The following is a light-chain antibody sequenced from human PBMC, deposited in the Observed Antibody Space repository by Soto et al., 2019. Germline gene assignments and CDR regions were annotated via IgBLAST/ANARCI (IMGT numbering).Light chain of an antibody. CDR2: LGS. CDR3: MQPLENFRT. V-gene: IGKV2-28*01. Sequence: IVMTQSPLSQCVTPGEAASISRMSSARLLHKNGYNYVDWYMQKPGQSPQLLTYLGSNRASGVPDRFSGSGSDTYFTLEISRVEADDVGVYYCMQPLENFRTFGQGTKVDIK. CDR1: ARLLHKNGYNY. J-gene: IGKJ1*01.